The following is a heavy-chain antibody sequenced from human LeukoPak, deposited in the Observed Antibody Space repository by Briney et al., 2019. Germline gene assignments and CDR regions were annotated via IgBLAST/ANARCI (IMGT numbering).Heavy chain of an antibody. V-gene: IGHV4-59*01. CDR2: MYYSWST. CDR1: GGSISSYC. D-gene: IGHD3-16*01. J-gene: IGHJ5*01. Sequence: SETLSLTCTVSGGSISSYCWSWIRQPPGKGLEWIGYMYYSWSTNYNPSLKSRVTISVDTSKNQFSLKLSSVTAADTAVYYCAIESLGGSGWFDYWGQGTLVTVSS. CDR3: AIESLGGSGWFDY.